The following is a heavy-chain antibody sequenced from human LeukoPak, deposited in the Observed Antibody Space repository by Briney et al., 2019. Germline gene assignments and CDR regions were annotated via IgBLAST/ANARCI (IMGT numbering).Heavy chain of an antibody. J-gene: IGHJ6*03. CDR2: IYYSGST. CDR3: ARGPWYYMDV. CDR1: GGSISSHY. Sequence: PSETLSLTCTVSGGSISSHYWSWIRQPPGKGLEWIGYIYYSGSTNYNPPLKCRVTISVDTSKNQFSLKLSSVTAADTAVYYCARGPWYYMDVWGKGTTVTVSS. V-gene: IGHV4-59*11.